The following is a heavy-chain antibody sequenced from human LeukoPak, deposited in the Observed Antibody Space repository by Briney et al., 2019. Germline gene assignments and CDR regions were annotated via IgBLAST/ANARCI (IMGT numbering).Heavy chain of an antibody. Sequence: GGSLRLSCVASGFTFSSYAMTWVRQAPGKGLEWVSVISGSGGSTYYADSVKGRFTISRDNSKRTLYLQMNSLRAEDTAVYYCAKEVGDYLSGDYNYGMDVWGQGTTVTVSS. CDR1: GFTFSSYA. V-gene: IGHV3-23*01. D-gene: IGHD4-17*01. CDR2: ISGSGGST. CDR3: AKEVGDYLSGDYNYGMDV. J-gene: IGHJ6*02.